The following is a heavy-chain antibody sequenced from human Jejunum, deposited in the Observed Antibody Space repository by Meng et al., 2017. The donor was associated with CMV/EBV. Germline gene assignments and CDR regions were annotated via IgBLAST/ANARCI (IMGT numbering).Heavy chain of an antibody. CDR1: GFTFSSYE. V-gene: IGHV3-48*03. J-gene: IGHJ6*02. D-gene: IGHD5-12*01. Sequence: SCAASGFTFSSYEMNWVRQAPGKGLEWLSYISSTDTIYYADSVKGRFTISRDNAKNSLFLQMNSLRAEDTALYYCARDIVDNEDGVWGQGTTVTVSS. CDR3: ARDIVDNEDGV. CDR2: ISSTDTI.